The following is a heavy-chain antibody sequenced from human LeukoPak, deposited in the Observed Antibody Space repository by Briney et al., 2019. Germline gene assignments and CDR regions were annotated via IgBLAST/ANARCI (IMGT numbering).Heavy chain of an antibody. CDR2: IIPILGIA. V-gene: IGHV1-69*04. CDR1: GGTFSNYT. CDR3: AREPYCSSTSCYTDWFDP. Sequence: SVKVSCKASGGTFSNYTISWVRQAPGQGLERMGRIIPILGIANYAQKFQGRVTITADKSTSTAYMELSSLRSEDTAVYYCAREPYCSSTSCYTDWFDPWGQGTLVTVSS. J-gene: IGHJ5*02. D-gene: IGHD2-2*02.